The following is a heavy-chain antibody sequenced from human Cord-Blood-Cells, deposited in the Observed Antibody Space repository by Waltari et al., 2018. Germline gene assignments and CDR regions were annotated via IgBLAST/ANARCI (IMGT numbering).Heavy chain of an antibody. J-gene: IGHJ6*02. CDR3: ARDRLEWFRELLYYHGMDV. D-gene: IGHD3-10*01. Sequence: QVQLVQSGAEVKKPGASVKVSCKASGYTFTGYYMHWVRQAPGQGLEWMGRINPNSGGTNYAQKFQGRVTMTRDTSISTAYMELSRLRSDDTAVYYCARDRLEWFRELLYYHGMDVWGQGTTVTVSS. V-gene: IGHV1-2*06. CDR1: GYTFTGYY. CDR2: INPNSGGT.